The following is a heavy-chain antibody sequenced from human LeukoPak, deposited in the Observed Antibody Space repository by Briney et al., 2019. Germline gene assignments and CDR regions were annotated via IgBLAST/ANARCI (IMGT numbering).Heavy chain of an antibody. Sequence: GGSLRLSCTTSGFPFRNYVFNWVRQAPGKGLAWVASVWGDDDFNTTNTADSVKGRFSISRDNSKNTLYLQMNSLRAEDTAVYYCAKWHYSSSSGIWFDPWGQGTLVTVSS. J-gene: IGHJ5*02. CDR2: VWGDDDFNTT. CDR3: AKWHYSSSSGIWFDP. V-gene: IGHV3-23*01. D-gene: IGHD6-13*01. CDR1: GFPFRNYV.